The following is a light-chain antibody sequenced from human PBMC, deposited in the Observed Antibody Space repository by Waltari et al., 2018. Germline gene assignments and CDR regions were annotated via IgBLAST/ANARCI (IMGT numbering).Light chain of an antibody. V-gene: IGLV2-14*01. CDR2: EVS. J-gene: IGLJ2*01. CDR3: SSYTSSSTLVV. Sequence: QSALTQPASVSGSPGQSITISCTGTSSDVGCYHYVSWYQQHPGKAPKLMIYEVSNRPSGVSNRFSGSKSGNTASLTISGLQAEDEADYYCSSYTSSSTLVVFGGGTKLTVL. CDR1: SSDVGCYHY.